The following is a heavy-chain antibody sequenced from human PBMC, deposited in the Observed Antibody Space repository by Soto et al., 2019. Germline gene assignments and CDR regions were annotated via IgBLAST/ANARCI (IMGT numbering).Heavy chain of an antibody. CDR2: IYSGGST. CDR3: AVHSSGLRTLDY. V-gene: IGHV3-66*01. J-gene: IGHJ4*02. Sequence: GGSLRLSCAASGFTVSSNYMSWVRQAPGKGLEWVSVIYSGGSTYYADSVKGRFTISRDNSKNTLYLQMNSLRAEDTAVYYCAVHSSGLRTLDYWGQGTLVTVSS. D-gene: IGHD6-19*01. CDR1: GFTVSSNY.